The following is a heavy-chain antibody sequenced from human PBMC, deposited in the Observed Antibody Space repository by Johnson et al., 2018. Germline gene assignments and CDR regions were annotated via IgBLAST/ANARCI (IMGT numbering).Heavy chain of an antibody. V-gene: IGHV2-26*01. CDR3: AGMMERWDDLSGGLDV. D-gene: IGHD1-26*01. J-gene: IGHJ6*02. CDR2: IFSSDEQ. Sequence: WIRQPPGKALEWLAHIFSSDEQSYSTPLKSRLTLSKDTSKSQVVLSMTNMDPVDTATYYCAGMMERWDDLSGGLDVWGQGTTVIVS.